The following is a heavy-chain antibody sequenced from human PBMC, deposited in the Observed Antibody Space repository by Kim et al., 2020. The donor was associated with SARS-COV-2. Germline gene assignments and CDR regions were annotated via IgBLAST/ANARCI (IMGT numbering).Heavy chain of an antibody. V-gene: IGHV1-46*01. J-gene: IGHJ6*02. CDR2: INPSGGST. CDR1: GYTFTSYY. CDR3: ARDYSSRLGGDYYYYYGMDV. D-gene: IGHD6-13*01. Sequence: ASVKVSCKASGYTFTSYYMHWVRQAPGQGLEWMGIINPSGGSTSYAQKFQGRVTMTRDTSTSTVYMELSSLRSEDTAVYYCARDYSSRLGGDYYYYYGMDVWGQGTTVTVSS.